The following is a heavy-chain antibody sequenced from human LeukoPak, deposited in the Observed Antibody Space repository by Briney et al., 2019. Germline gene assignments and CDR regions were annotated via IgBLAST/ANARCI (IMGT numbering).Heavy chain of an antibody. V-gene: IGHV3-23*01. CDR1: GFTFSGYA. Sequence: GGSLRLSCAASGFTFSGYAMSWVRQAPGKGLEWVSATSASGASTYYADSVRGRFTISRDISKNTLYLQMNSLRDEDTALYYCAKAGAYSSSSYDYWGQGALVTVSS. D-gene: IGHD6-6*01. CDR2: TSASGAST. CDR3: AKAGAYSSSSYDY. J-gene: IGHJ4*02.